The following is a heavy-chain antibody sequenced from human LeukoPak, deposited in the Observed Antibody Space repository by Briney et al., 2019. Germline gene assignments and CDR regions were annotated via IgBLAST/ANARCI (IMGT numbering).Heavy chain of an antibody. CDR2: IYHSGST. Sequence: GSLRLSCAASGFTFSSYAMSWVRQAPGKGLEWIGSIYHSGSTYYNPSLKSRVTISVDTSKNQFSLKLSSVTAADTAVYYCASPAMAFIDQGRYNYYYYMDVWGKGTTVTVSS. J-gene: IGHJ6*03. CDR1: GFTFSSYA. D-gene: IGHD5-18*01. CDR3: ASPAMAFIDQGRYNYYYYMDV. V-gene: IGHV4-38-2*01.